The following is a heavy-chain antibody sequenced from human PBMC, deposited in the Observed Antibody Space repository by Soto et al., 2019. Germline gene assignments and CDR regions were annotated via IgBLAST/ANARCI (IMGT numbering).Heavy chain of an antibody. CDR3: ARHGSY. J-gene: IGHJ4*02. V-gene: IGHV4-39*01. CDR1: GVSISSSSYY. Sequence: SETLSLTCTVSGVSISSSSYYWGWIRQTPGKGLEWIGTIYFSGSTYYNPSLKSRVTISVDRSKNQFSLNLTSVTAADTAVYYCARHGSYWGPGTLVTV. CDR2: IYFSGST.